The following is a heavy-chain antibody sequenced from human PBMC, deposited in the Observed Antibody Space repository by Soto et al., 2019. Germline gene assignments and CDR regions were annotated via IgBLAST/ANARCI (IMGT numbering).Heavy chain of an antibody. J-gene: IGHJ4*02. CDR3: ARVGHYDSSGYYYTYYFDY. D-gene: IGHD3-22*01. CDR1: GGSISSSSYY. V-gene: IGHV4-39*07. Sequence: SETLSLTCTVSGGSISSSSYYWGWIRQPPGKGLEWIGCIYYSGSTYYNPSLKSRVTISVDTSKNQFSLKLSSVTAADTAVYYCARVGHYDSSGYYYTYYFDYWGQGTLVTVSS. CDR2: IYYSGST.